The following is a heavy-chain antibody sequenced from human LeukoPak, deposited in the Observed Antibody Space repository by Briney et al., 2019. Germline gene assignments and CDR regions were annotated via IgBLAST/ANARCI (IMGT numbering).Heavy chain of an antibody. CDR2: IKQDGSEE. CDR3: ARGSSAGASLRHDY. D-gene: IGHD1-26*01. CDR1: GFAFSSYW. Sequence: GGSLRLSCAASGFAFSSYWMSWVRQAPGKGLEWVANIKQDGSEENFVDSVKGRFTISRDNAKKSLYLQMNSLRAEDTAVYYCARGSSAGASLRHDYWGQGTLVTVSS. V-gene: IGHV3-7*01. J-gene: IGHJ4*02.